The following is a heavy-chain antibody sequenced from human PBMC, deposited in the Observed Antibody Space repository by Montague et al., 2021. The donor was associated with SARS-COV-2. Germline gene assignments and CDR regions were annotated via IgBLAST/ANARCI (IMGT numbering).Heavy chain of an antibody. CDR2: FYSVGST. V-gene: IGHV4-59*02. Sequence: SETLSLTCTVSGASVSGSDWGWIRQSPGKGLEWIGYFYSVGSTDYNPSLKRRVTISRDTSKNQFSLKVRSVTAADTAVYYCARETMTGDAFDIWGQGTMVTVSS. CDR3: ARETMTGDAFDI. CDR1: GASVSGSD. J-gene: IGHJ3*02. D-gene: IGHD1-14*01.